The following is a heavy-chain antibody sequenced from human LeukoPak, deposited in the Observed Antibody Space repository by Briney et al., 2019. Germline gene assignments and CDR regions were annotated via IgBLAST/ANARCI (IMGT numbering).Heavy chain of an antibody. CDR2: IYYDGTT. J-gene: IGHJ4*02. CDR3: ARVRRSEYQLLYLDY. CDR1: GGSIGTYY. Sequence: PSETRSLTCTVSGGSIGTYYWSSIRQPPGKGLAWIGYIYYDGTTNFNPSLRGRATISLVTSKNQFSLKLSSVTAADSAVYYCARVRRSEYQLLYLDYWGQGTLVTGSS. D-gene: IGHD2-2*01. V-gene: IGHV4-59*01.